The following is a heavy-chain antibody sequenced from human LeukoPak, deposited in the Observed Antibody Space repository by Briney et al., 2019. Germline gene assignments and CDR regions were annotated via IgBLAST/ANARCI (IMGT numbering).Heavy chain of an antibody. CDR2: IYYSGST. CDR1: GGSISSGGYY. J-gene: IGHJ6*03. V-gene: IGHV4-31*03. Sequence: SETLSLTCTVSGGSISSGGYYWSWIRQHPGKGLEWIGYIYYSGSTYYNPSLKSRVTISVDTSKNQFSLKLSTVTAADTAVYCCARAGRIAAAGLYYDMDVWGKGTTVTVSS. D-gene: IGHD6-13*01. CDR3: ARAGRIAAAGLYYDMDV.